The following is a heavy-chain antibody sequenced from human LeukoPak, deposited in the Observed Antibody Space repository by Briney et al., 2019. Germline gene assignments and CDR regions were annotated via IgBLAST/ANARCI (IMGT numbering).Heavy chain of an antibody. CDR3: ARDCGSYCYLDY. D-gene: IGHD1-26*01. Sequence: ASVKVSCKASGYTFTNYGISWVRQAPGRGLEWVAWISAHDGNTHFAQNFQGRVTMTTDSITTTAYMELRSLRSDDTAVYYCARDCGSYCYLDYWGQGTLVTVSS. V-gene: IGHV1-18*01. CDR1: GYTFTNYG. CDR2: ISAHDGNT. J-gene: IGHJ4*02.